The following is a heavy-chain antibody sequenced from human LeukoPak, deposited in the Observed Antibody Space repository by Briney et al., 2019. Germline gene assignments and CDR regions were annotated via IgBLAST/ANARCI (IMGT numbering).Heavy chain of an antibody. CDR1: GFTFSSYA. CDR2: ISGSGGST. D-gene: IGHD6-6*01. CDR3: AKASIAARPNYMDV. V-gene: IGHV3-23*01. Sequence: GGSLRLSCAASGFTFSSYAMSWVRQAPGKGLEWVSAISGSGGSTYYADSVKGRFTISRDNSKNTLYLQMNSLRAGDTAVYYCAKASIAARPNYMDVWGKGTTVTVSS. J-gene: IGHJ6*03.